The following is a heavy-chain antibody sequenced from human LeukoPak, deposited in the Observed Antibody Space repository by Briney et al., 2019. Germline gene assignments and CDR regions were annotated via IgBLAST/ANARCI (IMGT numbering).Heavy chain of an antibody. CDR3: ARDQGTTMTAIVGGYFDY. CDR2: IWFDGSNE. J-gene: IGHJ4*02. Sequence: PGRSLRLSCVASGFTFSHSGMHWVRQAPGKGLEGVAIIWFDGSNEYYADSVKGRFTISRDNSRNTPFLQMNSLRAEDTAMYYCARDQGTTMTAIVGGYFDYWGQGTLVTVPS. V-gene: IGHV3-33*01. CDR1: GFTFSHSG. D-gene: IGHD4-17*01.